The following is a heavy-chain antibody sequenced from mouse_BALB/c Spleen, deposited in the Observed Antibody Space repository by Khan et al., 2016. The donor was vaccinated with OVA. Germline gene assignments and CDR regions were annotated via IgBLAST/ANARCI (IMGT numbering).Heavy chain of an antibody. CDR1: GSSITSDYA. D-gene: IGHD2-1*01. CDR3: ARDGNWYFDV. V-gene: IGHV3-2*02. J-gene: IGHJ1*01. Sequence: EVQLQESGPGLVKPSQSLSLTCTVSGSSITSDYAWNWIWQFPGNKLEWMGYIRYSGTTSYNPSLKSRISITRDTSKNQFFLQLNSVTTEDTATYYCARDGNWYFDVWGAGTTVTVSS. CDR2: IRYSGTT.